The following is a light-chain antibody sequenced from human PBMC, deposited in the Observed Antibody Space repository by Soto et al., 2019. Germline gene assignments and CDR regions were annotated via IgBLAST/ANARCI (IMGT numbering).Light chain of an antibody. V-gene: IGLV1-51*01. CDR1: SSNIGNNY. CDR2: DNN. Sequence: QSVLTQPPSVSAAPGQKITISCSGSSSNIGNNYVTSYQQLPGTAPKLLIYDNNKRPSGIPDRFSVSKSGTSATLSITGLQAGDEADCYYGTWDSSLSAAVFGGGTQLTVL. J-gene: IGLJ7*01. CDR3: GTWDSSLSAAV.